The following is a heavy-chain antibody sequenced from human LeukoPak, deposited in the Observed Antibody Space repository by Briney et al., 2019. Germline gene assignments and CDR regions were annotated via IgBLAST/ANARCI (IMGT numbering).Heavy chain of an antibody. J-gene: IGHJ3*02. Sequence: PGGSLRLSCAASGFTFSNYAMSWVRQAPGKGLEWVSAISGSATTYYADSVKGRFTISRDNSKNTLYLQMNSLRAEDTAVYYCAKDRSGSNWNDAFDIWGQGTMVTVSS. CDR1: GFTFSNYA. D-gene: IGHD1-1*01. V-gene: IGHV3-23*01. CDR3: AKDRSGSNWNDAFDI. CDR2: ISGSATT.